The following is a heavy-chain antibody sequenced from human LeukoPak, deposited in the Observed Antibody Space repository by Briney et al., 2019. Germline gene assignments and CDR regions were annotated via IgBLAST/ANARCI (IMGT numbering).Heavy chain of an antibody. J-gene: IGHJ4*02. D-gene: IGHD3-22*01. CDR3: ARGDTMIVVVQDH. V-gene: IGHV1-2*02. Sequence: FQGRVTMTRDTSISTAYMELSRLRSDDTAVYYCARGDTMIVVVQDHWGQGTLVTVSS.